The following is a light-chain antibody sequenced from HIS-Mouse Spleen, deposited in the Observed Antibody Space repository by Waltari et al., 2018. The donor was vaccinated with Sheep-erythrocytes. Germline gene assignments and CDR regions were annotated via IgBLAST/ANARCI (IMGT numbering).Light chain of an antibody. V-gene: IGLV3-1*01. Sequence: SYELTQPPSVSVSPGQTASITCSGDNLGDKYACWYQQKPGQSPVLVIYQDSKRPSGIPERFSGSNAGNPATLTISGTQAMDEADYYCQAWDSSTAVFGGGTKLTVL. CDR1: NLGDKY. J-gene: IGLJ2*01. CDR2: QDS. CDR3: QAWDSSTAV.